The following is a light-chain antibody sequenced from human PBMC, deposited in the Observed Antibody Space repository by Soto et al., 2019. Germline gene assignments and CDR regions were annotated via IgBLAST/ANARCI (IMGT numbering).Light chain of an antibody. V-gene: IGKV3-20*01. Sequence: IVLPQSPGTLSFSPGERVTLSCRASQSVNSSYLAWYQHKPGQAPRLLIYGASTRATGIPDRFSGSGSGTDFTLTISRLEPEDFAVYYCQQYGSSPWTFGQGTKVDIK. CDR2: GAS. J-gene: IGKJ1*01. CDR3: QQYGSSPWT. CDR1: QSVNSSY.